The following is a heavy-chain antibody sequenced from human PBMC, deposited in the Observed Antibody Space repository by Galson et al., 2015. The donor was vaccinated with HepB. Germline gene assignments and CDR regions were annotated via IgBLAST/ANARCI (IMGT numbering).Heavy chain of an antibody. V-gene: IGHV3-30*03. D-gene: IGHD3-3*01. CDR2: ISYDGSHE. J-gene: IGHJ4*02. CDR1: GFTFSNYG. CDR3: ARDRSIFGVATYPGDY. Sequence: SLRLSCAASGFTFSNYGMHWVRQAPGKGLEWVAVISYDGSHEYYADSVKGRFTISRDNSKNTVPLQMNSLRVEDTAVYYCARDRSIFGVATYPGDYWGQGALVTVSS.